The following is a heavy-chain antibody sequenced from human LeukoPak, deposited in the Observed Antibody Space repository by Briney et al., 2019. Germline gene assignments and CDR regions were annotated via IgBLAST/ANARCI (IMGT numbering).Heavy chain of an antibody. D-gene: IGHD6-25*01. J-gene: IGHJ5*02. CDR1: GYTFTSYD. CDR3: ARGADSRWPSAAFDT. V-gene: IGHV1-8*01. CDR2: MSPNSGDT. Sequence: ASVKVSCKASGYTFTSYDIKWVRQATGQGLEWMGCMSPNSGDTGCAQKFQGRVTMTRDTSISTAYMEVSSLTSEDTAVYYCARGADSRWPSAAFDTWGQGTLVTVSS.